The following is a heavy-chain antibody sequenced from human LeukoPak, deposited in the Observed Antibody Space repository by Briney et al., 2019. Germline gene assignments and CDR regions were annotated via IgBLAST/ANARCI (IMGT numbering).Heavy chain of an antibody. CDR3: ARHIGYSNSAFDP. CDR2: LYYSAST. CDR1: GGSISSSNSY. D-gene: IGHD6-13*01. V-gene: IGHV4-39*01. Sequence: PSEALSLTCTVSGGSISSSNSYWGWVRQPPGEGREWIGSLYYSASTYYNPSLKTRVTIFVDTSKNEFSMKVNSVSAADTAVYYCARHIGYSNSAFDPWGQGTLVTVSS. J-gene: IGHJ5*02.